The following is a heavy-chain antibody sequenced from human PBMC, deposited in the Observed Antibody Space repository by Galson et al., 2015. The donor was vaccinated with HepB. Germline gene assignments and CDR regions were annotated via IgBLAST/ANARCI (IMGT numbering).Heavy chain of an antibody. CDR1: GGSISSYY. V-gene: IGHV4-4*07. CDR2: IYTSGST. J-gene: IGHJ6*03. CDR3: ARDYYDSSGSRRYYYYMDV. Sequence: TLSLTCTVSGGSISSYYWSWIRQPAGKGLEWIGRIYTSGSTNYNPSLKSRVTMSVDTSKNQFSLKLSSVTAADTAVYYCARDYYDSSGSRRYYYYMDVWGKGTTVTVSS. D-gene: IGHD3-22*01.